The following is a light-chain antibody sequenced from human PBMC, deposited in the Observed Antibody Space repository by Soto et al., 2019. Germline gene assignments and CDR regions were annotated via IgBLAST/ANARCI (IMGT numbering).Light chain of an antibody. V-gene: IGKV3-15*01. Sequence: EIVMTQSPATLSVSPGERATLPSRPSQSVTSNLAWYQQKPGQAPRLLIYGASTRATGIPARFSGSGSGTEFTLTISSLQSEDFAVYYCQQYNNWPPITFGQGTKVEIK. CDR2: GAS. CDR3: QQYNNWPPIT. J-gene: IGKJ1*01. CDR1: QSVTSN.